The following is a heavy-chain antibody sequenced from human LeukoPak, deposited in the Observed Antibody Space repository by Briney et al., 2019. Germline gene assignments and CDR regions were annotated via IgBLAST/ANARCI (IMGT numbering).Heavy chain of an antibody. CDR2: INAGNGNT. D-gene: IGHD1-7*01. V-gene: IGHV1-3*01. Sequence: GASVKVSCKASGGTFSSYAISWVRQATGQRLEWMGWINAGNGNTKYSQKFQGRVTITRDTSASTAYMELSSLRSEDTAVFYCARESWHYGTDAFDVWGQGTMVTVSS. CDR3: ARESWHYGTDAFDV. CDR1: GGTFSSYA. J-gene: IGHJ3*01.